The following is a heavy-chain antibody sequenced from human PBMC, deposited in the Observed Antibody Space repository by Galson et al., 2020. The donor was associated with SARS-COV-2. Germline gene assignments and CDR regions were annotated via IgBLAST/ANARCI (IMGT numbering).Heavy chain of an antibody. CDR3: ATGTPVGATGWFDP. V-gene: IGHV1-24*01. D-gene: IGHD1-26*01. CDR2: FDPEDGET. CDR1: GYTLTELS. Sequence: ASVKVSCKVYGYTLTELSMHWVRQAPGRGLEWMGGFDPEDGETIYAQKFQGRVTMTEDTSTDTAYMELSSLRSEDTAVYYCATGTPVGATGWFDPWGQGTLVTVSS. J-gene: IGHJ5*02.